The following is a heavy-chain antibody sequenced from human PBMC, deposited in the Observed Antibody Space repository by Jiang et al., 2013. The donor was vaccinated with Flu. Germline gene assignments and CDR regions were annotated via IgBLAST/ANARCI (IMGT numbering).Heavy chain of an antibody. V-gene: IGHV5-51*01. D-gene: IGHD1-26*01. Sequence: KKPGESLKISCKGFWIQHFQLLDRLGAPDARKGLMDGIIYPGDSDTRYSPSFQGQVTISADKSISTAYLQWSSLKASDTAMYYCASAYSGRFYWGQGTLVTVSS. CDR1: IQHFQLL. J-gene: IGHJ4*02. CDR2: IYPGDSDT. CDR3: ASAYSGRFY.